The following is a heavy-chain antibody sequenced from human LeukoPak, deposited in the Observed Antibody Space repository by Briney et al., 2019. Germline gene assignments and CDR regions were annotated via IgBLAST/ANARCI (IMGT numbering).Heavy chain of an antibody. D-gene: IGHD2-2*01. V-gene: IGHV1-2*02. Sequence: GASVKVSCKASGYTFTGYYLHWVRQAPGQGLEWMGWINPHSGGTNYAQKFQGRVTMTRDTSISTAYMELSRLRCDDTAVYYCARDRTKYCSSTSCPRDYWGQGTLVRVS. J-gene: IGHJ4*02. CDR1: GYTFTGYY. CDR3: ARDRTKYCSSTSCPRDY. CDR2: INPHSGGT.